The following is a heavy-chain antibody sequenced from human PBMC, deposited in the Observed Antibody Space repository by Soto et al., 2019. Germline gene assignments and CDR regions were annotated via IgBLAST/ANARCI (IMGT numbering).Heavy chain of an antibody. J-gene: IGHJ4*02. CDR3: ASHRGNTYGPYDY. CDR1: GGSISSGNW. Sequence: VQLQESGPGLVKPSGTLSLTCAVSGGSISSGNWWSWVRQSPGKGLEWIGEIYHSGNTNHNPSLXXRXPISVDKSNNQFSLKLTSVTAADTAVYYCASHRGNTYGPYDYWGQGTLVTVSS. CDR2: IYHSGNT. V-gene: IGHV4-4*02. D-gene: IGHD5-18*01.